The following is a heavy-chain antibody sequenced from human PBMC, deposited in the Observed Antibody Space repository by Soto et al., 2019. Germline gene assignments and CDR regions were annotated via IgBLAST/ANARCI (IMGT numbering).Heavy chain of an antibody. CDR1: GGSFSGYY. D-gene: IGHD2-15*01. Sequence: SETLSLTCAVYGGSFSGYYWSWIRQPPGKGLEWIGEINHSGSTNYNPSLKSRVTISVDTSKNQFSLKMSSVTAADTAVYYCVIRPFRWSRSPRDYRTQGTLVTVSS. V-gene: IGHV4-34*01. CDR3: VIRPFRWSRSPRDY. J-gene: IGHJ4*02. CDR2: INHSGST.